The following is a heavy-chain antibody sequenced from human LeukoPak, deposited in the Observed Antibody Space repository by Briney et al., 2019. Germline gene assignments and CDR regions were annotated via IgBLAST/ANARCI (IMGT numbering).Heavy chain of an antibody. Sequence: SETLSLTCTVSGGSISSYYWSWIRQPPGKGLEWIGYIYYSGSTNYNPSLKSRVTISVDTSKNQFSLKLSSVTAADTAVYYCARQPIAAAGAPYFDYWGRGTLVTVSS. J-gene: IGHJ4*02. V-gene: IGHV4-59*08. CDR1: GGSISSYY. D-gene: IGHD6-13*01. CDR3: ARQPIAAAGAPYFDY. CDR2: IYYSGST.